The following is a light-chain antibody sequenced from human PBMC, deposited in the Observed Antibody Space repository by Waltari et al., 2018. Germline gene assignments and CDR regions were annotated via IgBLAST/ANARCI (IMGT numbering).Light chain of an antibody. J-gene: IGKJ1*01. CDR2: WAS. Sequence: DIVMTQSPDSLAVSLGERATINCKSSQSVLYTSNNKNYLAWYQQKSGQPPKLLMYWASTRESGVPDRFSGSGSGTDFTLTISRLQAEDVAVYYCQQYYGTSWTFGQGTKVEIK. V-gene: IGKV4-1*01. CDR1: QSVLYTSNNKNY. CDR3: QQYYGTSWT.